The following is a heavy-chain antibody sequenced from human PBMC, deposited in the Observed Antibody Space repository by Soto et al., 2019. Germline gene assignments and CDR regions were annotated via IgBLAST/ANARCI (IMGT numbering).Heavy chain of an antibody. J-gene: IGHJ5*02. CDR2: VNDSGDRT. Sequence: GGSLRLSCAASGFTFSSYSMSWVRQSPWEGLEWVSSVNDSGDRTYYADSVKGRFTISRDNSKNTLYLQMNTLRAEDTALYYCVRDPQSSGWSYKWYDPWGQGIRVTVSS. CDR1: GFTFSSYS. D-gene: IGHD6-19*01. CDR3: VRDPQSSGWSYKWYDP. V-gene: IGHV3-23*01.